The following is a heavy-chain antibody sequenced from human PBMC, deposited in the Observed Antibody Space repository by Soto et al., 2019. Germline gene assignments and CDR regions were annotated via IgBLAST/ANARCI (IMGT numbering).Heavy chain of an antibody. Sequence: EVQLLESGGDLVHPGGSLSLSCAASGFTFTSYAMTWVRQAPEKGLEWVSSISASGGTTYYTDSVKGRFTISRDNSKNTLFPQMNSLRAEDTAVYYCAKAWGWFDPWGQGTLVTVSS. CDR3: AKAWGWFDP. D-gene: IGHD3-16*01. V-gene: IGHV3-23*01. J-gene: IGHJ5*02. CDR2: ISASGGTT. CDR1: GFTFTSYA.